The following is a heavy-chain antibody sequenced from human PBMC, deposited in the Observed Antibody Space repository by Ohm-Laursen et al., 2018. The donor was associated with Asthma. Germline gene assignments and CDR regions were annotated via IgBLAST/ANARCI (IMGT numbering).Heavy chain of an antibody. J-gene: IGHJ4*02. Sequence: SVKVSCKASGYTFTGYYMHWVRQAPGQGLEWMGRINPNSGGTNYAQKFQGRVTMTRDTSISTAYMELSSLRSEDTAVYYCARVGDSSGWYVDYWGQGTLVTVSS. CDR2: INPNSGGT. CDR3: ARVGDSSGWYVDY. CDR1: GYTFTGYY. D-gene: IGHD6-19*01. V-gene: IGHV1-2*06.